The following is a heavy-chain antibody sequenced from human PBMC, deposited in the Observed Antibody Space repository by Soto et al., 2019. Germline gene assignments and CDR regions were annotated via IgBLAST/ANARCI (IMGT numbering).Heavy chain of an antibody. D-gene: IGHD3-22*01. V-gene: IGHV1-69*08. J-gene: IGHJ4*02. CDR1: GGTFSSYT. CDR3: ARDSGGVTYDSSGYYYEY. Sequence: QVQLVQSGAAVKKPGSSVKVSCKASGGTFSSYTISWVRQAPGQGLEWMGRIIPILGIANYAQKFQGRVTITADKSTSTAYMELSSLRSEDTAVYYCARDSGGVTYDSSGYYYEYWGQGTLVTVSS. CDR2: IIPILGIA.